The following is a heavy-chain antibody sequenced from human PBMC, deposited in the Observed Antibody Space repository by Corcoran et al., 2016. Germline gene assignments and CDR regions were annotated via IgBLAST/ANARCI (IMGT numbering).Heavy chain of an antibody. V-gene: IGHV2-70*04. CDR3: ARRSGYRYGMDA. Sequence: QVTLKESGPALVKPTQTLTLTCTFSGFSLTSSGVRVNWIRQPPGKALEWLARIDWDDDKFYSTSLKTRLTISKDTSKNQVVLTMTNMDTVDTATYYCARRSGYRYGMDAWGQGTTVTVSS. CDR1: GFSLTSSGVR. CDR2: IDWDDDK. J-gene: IGHJ6*02. D-gene: IGHD5-18*01.